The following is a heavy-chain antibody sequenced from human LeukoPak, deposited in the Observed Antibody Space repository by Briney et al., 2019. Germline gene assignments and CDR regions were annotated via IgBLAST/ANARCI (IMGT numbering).Heavy chain of an antibody. V-gene: IGHV3-53*01. Sequence: GGSLRLSCAASGFTVSSNYMSWVRQAPGKGLEWVSVTYTGGSTYYADSVKGRFTISRDNSKNTLYLQMSSLRAEDTAVYYCARFSSGSFDYWGQGTLVTVSS. J-gene: IGHJ4*02. CDR1: GFTVSSNY. CDR2: TYTGGST. CDR3: ARFSSGSFDY. D-gene: IGHD1-26*01.